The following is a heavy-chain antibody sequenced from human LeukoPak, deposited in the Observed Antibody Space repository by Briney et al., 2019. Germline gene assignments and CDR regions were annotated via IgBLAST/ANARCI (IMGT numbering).Heavy chain of an antibody. V-gene: IGHV4-59*12. D-gene: IGHD3-16*01. CDR2: IYYSGST. Sequence: SETLSLTCTVSGGSISRYYWSWIRQPPGKGLEWIGYIYYSGSTNYNPSLESRVTMSVDTSKNQFSLKLRSVTAADTAVYYCARDPHSLGLPFDPWGQGTLVTVSS. CDR1: GGSISRYY. J-gene: IGHJ5*02. CDR3: ARDPHSLGLPFDP.